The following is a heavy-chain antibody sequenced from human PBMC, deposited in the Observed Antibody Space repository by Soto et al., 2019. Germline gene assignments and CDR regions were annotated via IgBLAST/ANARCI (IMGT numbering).Heavy chain of an antibody. Sequence: GESLKISCKASGFSFTTSWIGWVRQMPGKGPEWMGIIYPGDSDTRYSPSSQGHVTFSDDKSISTAYLQWSSLKASDTAMYFCARQGGTGWFDHWGQGTLVTVSS. CDR3: ARQGGTGWFDH. CDR1: GFSFTTSW. CDR2: IYPGDSDT. V-gene: IGHV5-51*01. J-gene: IGHJ5*02. D-gene: IGHD1-1*01.